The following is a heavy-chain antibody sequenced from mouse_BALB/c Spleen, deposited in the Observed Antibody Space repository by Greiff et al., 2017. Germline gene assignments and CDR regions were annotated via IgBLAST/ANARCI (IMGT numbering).Heavy chain of an antibody. D-gene: IGHD2-14*01. J-gene: IGHJ4*01. CDR2: ISYSGST. Sequence: EVQLVESGPGLVKPSQSLSLTCTVTGYSITSDYAWNWIRQFPGNKLEWMGYISYSGSTSYNPSLKSRISITRDTSKNQFFLQLNSVTTEDTATYYCARSTLYRYEDYYAMDYWGQGTSVTVSS. CDR3: ARSTLYRYEDYYAMDY. V-gene: IGHV3-2*02. CDR1: GYSITSDYA.